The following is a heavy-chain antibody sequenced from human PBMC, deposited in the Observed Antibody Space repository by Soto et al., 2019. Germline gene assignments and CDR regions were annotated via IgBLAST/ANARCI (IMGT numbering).Heavy chain of an antibody. J-gene: IGHJ4*02. CDR1: GYTFTAYS. CDR3: AREASAVISLDY. CDR2: FNPDSGDT. Sequence: QVQLVHSEAEVKKPGASVKVSCKASGYTFTAYSMHWVRQAPGQGLEWVGCFNPDSGDTIYAQKFQGRATLTRDTSIGTAYMELYSLRSDDTAVYYCAREASAVISLDYWGQGTLVTVSS. D-gene: IGHD6-19*01. V-gene: IGHV1-2*02.